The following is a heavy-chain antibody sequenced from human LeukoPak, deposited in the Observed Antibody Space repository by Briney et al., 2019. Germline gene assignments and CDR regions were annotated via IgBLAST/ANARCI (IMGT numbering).Heavy chain of an antibody. J-gene: IGHJ4*02. CDR1: GGSISSGGYY. CDR2: IYYSGST. V-gene: IGHV4-31*03. Sequence: TSETLSLTYTVSGGSISSGGYYWSWIRQHPGKGLEWIGYIYYSGSTYYNPSLKSRVTISVDTSKNQFSLKLSSVTAADTAVYYCASSKEMATTQYYYFDYWGQGTLVTVSS. D-gene: IGHD5-24*01. CDR3: ASSKEMATTQYYYFDY.